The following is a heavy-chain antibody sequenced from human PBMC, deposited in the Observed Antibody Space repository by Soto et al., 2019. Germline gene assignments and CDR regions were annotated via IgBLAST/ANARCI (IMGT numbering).Heavy chain of an antibody. D-gene: IGHD3-3*01. V-gene: IGHV4-31*02. Sequence: PEKGLEWMGYIFYSWSTYYNPSLKSRVTISVDMSKNQCSLKLSSVTAADTAVYYCARDSRFCIFFFQAEDGIRDYLPVSAFLLNRSSDL. CDR2: IFYSWST. CDR3: ARDSRFCIFFFQAEDGIRDYLPVSAFLLNRSSDL. J-gene: IGHJ2*01.